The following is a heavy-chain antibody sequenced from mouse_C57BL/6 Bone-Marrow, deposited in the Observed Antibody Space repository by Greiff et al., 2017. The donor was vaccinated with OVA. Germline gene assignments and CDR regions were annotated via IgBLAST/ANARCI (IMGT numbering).Heavy chain of an antibody. J-gene: IGHJ4*01. CDR3: AREAYYYGHYAMDY. Sequence: VQLQQPGAELVMPGASVKLSCKASGYTFTSYWMHWVKQRPGQGLEWIGEIDPSDSYTNYNQKFKGKSTLTVDKSSSTAYMQLSSLTSEDSAVYYCAREAYYYGHYAMDYWGQGTSVTVS. D-gene: IGHD1-1*01. V-gene: IGHV1-69*01. CDR1: GYTFTSYW. CDR2: IDPSDSYT.